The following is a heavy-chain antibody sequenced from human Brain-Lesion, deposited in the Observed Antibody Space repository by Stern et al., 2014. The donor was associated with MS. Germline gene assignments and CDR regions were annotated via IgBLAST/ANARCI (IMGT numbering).Heavy chain of an antibody. J-gene: IGHJ4*02. CDR2: ISWNSGPI. D-gene: IGHD1-14*01. CDR1: GFTFDDYA. CDR3: ASDITGSSAYFAY. V-gene: IGHV3-9*01. Sequence: VQLVESGGDLVKPGRSLRLSCAAFGFTFDDYAMNWVRQAPGKGLEWVGGISWNSGPIGYEDSVKGRFTTPRDNAYSILSSKLNSLRAEDTALYYCASDITGSSAYFAYWGQGTLVTVSS.